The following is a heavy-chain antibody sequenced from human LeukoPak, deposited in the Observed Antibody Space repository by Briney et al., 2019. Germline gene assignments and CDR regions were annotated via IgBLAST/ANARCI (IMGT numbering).Heavy chain of an antibody. V-gene: IGHV4-39*01. CDR2: VYYSGNT. J-gene: IGHJ4*02. CDR3: ARQWKY. CDR1: GASTSTYY. Sequence: PSETLSLTCTVSGASTSTYYWGWIRQPPGKGLEWIGSVYYSGNTYYNPSLQSRVTISVDTSRNQFSLKLTSVTAADTAVYYCARQWKYWGQGTLVTVSS. D-gene: IGHD1-1*01.